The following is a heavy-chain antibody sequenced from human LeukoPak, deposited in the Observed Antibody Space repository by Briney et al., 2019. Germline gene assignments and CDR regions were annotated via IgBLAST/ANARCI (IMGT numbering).Heavy chain of an antibody. D-gene: IGHD4-11*01. CDR2: IYYSGST. CDR1: GGSISSSSYY. J-gene: IGHJ2*01. V-gene: IGHV4-61*05. CDR3: ARAGRVTTPPSLYWYFDL. Sequence: SETLSLTCTVSGGSISSSSYYWGWIRQPPGKGLEWIGYIYYSGSTNYNPSLKSRVTISVDTSKNQFSLKLSSVTAADTAVYYCARAGRVTTPPSLYWYFDLWGRGTLVTVSS.